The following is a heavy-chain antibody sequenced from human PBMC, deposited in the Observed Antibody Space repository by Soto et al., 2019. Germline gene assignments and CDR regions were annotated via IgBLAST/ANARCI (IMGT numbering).Heavy chain of an antibody. J-gene: IGHJ6*02. V-gene: IGHV4-39*01. D-gene: IGHD3-10*01. CDR1: GGSISSSSYY. CDR2: IYYSGST. Sequence: PSETLSLTCTVSGGSISSSSYYWGWIRQPPGKGLEWIGSIYYSGSTYYNPSLKSRVTISVDTSKNQFSLKLSSVTAADTAVYYCASPLWFGEGTMDVWGPGTTVTVSS. CDR3: ASPLWFGEGTMDV.